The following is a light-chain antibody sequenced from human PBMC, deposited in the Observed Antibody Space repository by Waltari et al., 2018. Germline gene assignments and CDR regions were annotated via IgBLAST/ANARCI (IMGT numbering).Light chain of an antibody. Sequence: EIVLTQSPGTLSLSPGERATLSCRASQSVSSSYLAWYQQKPGQAPRLLIYGASSRATGIPDRFSGSGSGTDFTLTISRLEPEDFAMFYRQQYGSSTGLTFGGGTKVEIK. J-gene: IGKJ4*01. V-gene: IGKV3-20*01. CDR3: QQYGSSTGLT. CDR2: GAS. CDR1: QSVSSSY.